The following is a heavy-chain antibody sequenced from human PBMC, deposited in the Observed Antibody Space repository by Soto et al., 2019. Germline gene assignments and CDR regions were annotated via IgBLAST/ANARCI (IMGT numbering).Heavy chain of an antibody. CDR2: IDPSDSYT. D-gene: IGHD3-10*01. J-gene: IGHJ4*02. CDR1: GYSFTSYW. V-gene: IGHV5-10-1*01. CDR3: ATLRVGFGELLTY. Sequence: EVQLVQSGAEVKKPGESLRISCKGSGYSFTSYWISWVRQMPGKGLEWMGRIDPSDSYTNYSPSFQGHVTISADKSISTGYLRWGSLKASDTAMDYCATLRVGFGELLTYWGQGTLVTVSS.